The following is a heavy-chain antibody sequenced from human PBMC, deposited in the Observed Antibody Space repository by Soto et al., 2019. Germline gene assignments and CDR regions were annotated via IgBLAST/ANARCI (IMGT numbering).Heavy chain of an antibody. V-gene: IGHV4-4*02. CDR1: GGSVNNNNW. CDR2: IYHSGST. D-gene: IGHD3-10*02. CDR3: ASVLGRDGLDV. J-gene: IGHJ6*02. Sequence: SETLSLTCAVSGGSVNNNNWWSWVRQPPGKGLEWIGEIYHSGSTNYNPSLKSRVTISVDKSKNHLSLKLTSVTAADTAIYYCASVLGRDGLDVWGQGTTVTVS.